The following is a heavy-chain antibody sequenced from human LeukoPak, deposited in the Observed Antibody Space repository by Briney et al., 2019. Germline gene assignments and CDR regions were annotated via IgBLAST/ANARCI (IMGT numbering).Heavy chain of an antibody. Sequence: ASVKVSCKASGGTFSSYAISWVRQAPGQGLEWMGIINPSGGSTSYAQKFQGRVTMTRDTSTSTVYMELSSLRSEDTAVYYCARDLLGEPDAFDIWGQGTMVTVSS. V-gene: IGHV1-46*01. J-gene: IGHJ3*02. CDR1: GGTFSSYA. CDR3: ARDLLGEPDAFDI. D-gene: IGHD3-16*01. CDR2: INPSGGST.